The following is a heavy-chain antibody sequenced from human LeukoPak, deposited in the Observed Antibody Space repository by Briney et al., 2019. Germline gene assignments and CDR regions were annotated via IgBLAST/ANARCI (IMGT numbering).Heavy chain of an antibody. J-gene: IGHJ4*02. CDR3: ARDLGGADY. CDR1: GFTFSSYS. Sequence: PGGSLRLSCAASGFTFSSYSMNWVRQAPGEGLGWVSSISSSSSYIYYADSVKGRFTISRDNAKNSLYLQMNSLRAEDTAVYYCARDLGGADYWGQGTLVTVSS. V-gene: IGHV3-21*01. D-gene: IGHD2-21*01. CDR2: ISSSSSYI.